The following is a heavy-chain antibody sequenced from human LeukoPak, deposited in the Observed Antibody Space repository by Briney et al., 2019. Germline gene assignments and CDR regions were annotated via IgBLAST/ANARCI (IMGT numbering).Heavy chain of an antibody. Sequence: PSETLSPTCTVSGGSISSYYWSWIRQPAGKGLEWIGRIYTSGSTNYNPSLKSRVTMSVDTSKNQFSLKLSSVTAADTAVYYCAREQKIRYCSSTSCYRGPYYYFDYWGQGTLVTVSS. J-gene: IGHJ4*02. V-gene: IGHV4-4*07. CDR3: AREQKIRYCSSTSCYRGPYYYFDY. D-gene: IGHD2-2*02. CDR2: IYTSGST. CDR1: GGSISSYY.